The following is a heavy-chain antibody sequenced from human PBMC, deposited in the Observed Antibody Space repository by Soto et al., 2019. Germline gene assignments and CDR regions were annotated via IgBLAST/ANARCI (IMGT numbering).Heavy chain of an antibody. CDR2: VYNTGGS. CDR1: NGPSSSYN. V-gene: IGHV4-59*12. D-gene: IGHD2-8*02. Sequence: GTLALTCTVPNGPSSSYNWGWIRQSPGRRLEWIGYVYNTGGSGYNPSLESRVTISADTSTNKISLKLTSVTAADTAVYYCARDKITGLFDYWGQGTLVSVYS. CDR3: ARDKITGLFDY. J-gene: IGHJ4*02.